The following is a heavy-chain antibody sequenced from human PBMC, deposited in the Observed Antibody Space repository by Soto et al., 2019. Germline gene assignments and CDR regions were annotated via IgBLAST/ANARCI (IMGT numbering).Heavy chain of an antibody. CDR2: IYYSGST. Sequence: QLQLQESGPGLVKPSETLSLTCTVSGGSISSSSYYWGWIRQPPGKGLEWIGSIYYSGSTYYNPSLKSRVTISVDTSKNQFSLKLSSVTAADTAVYYCASFSSTSLYYFDYWGQGTLVTVSS. V-gene: IGHV4-39*01. J-gene: IGHJ4*02. D-gene: IGHD2-2*01. CDR1: GGSISSSSYY. CDR3: ASFSSTSLYYFDY.